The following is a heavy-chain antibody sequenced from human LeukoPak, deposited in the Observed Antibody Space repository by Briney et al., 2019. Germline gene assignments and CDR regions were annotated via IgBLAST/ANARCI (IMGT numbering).Heavy chain of an antibody. CDR2: ISAYNGNT. J-gene: IGHJ5*02. CDR1: GYTFTSYY. CDR3: ARAGYCTNGVCSSYNWFDP. D-gene: IGHD2-8*01. Sequence: GASVKVSCKASGYTFTSYYMHWVRQAPGQGLEWMGWISAYNGNTNYAQKLQGRVAMTADTSTSTAYMELRSLRSDDTAVYYCARAGYCTNGVCSSYNWFDPWGQGTLVTVSS. V-gene: IGHV1-18*04.